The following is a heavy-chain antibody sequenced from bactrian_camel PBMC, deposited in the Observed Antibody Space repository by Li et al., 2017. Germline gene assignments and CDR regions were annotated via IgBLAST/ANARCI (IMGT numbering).Heavy chain of an antibody. CDR1: GYTLSTRC. CDR3: AKDPKMYGGSWLSPDTDH. J-gene: IGHJ4*01. V-gene: IGHV3S53*01. CDR2: FHSDGST. Sequence: VQLVESGGGSVQAGGSLGLSCVASGYTLSTRCRGWFRQAPGKEREGVASFHSDGSTTYADSVEGRFTISRDNVKNTLYLQLDSLNTEDTAMCYCAKDPKMYGGSWLSPDTDHWGQGTQVTVS. D-gene: IGHD6*01.